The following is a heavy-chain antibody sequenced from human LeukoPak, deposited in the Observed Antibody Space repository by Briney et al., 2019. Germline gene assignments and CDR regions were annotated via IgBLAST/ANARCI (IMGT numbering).Heavy chain of an antibody. CDR1: GFTFSDYY. V-gene: IGHV3-11*01. CDR3: ASDIVATSGDF. CDR2: ITSSGDDI. D-gene: IGHD5-12*01. J-gene: IGHJ4*02. Sequence: GGSLRLSCAASGFTFSDYYMSWIRQARRKGLEWVAYITSSGDDIYYADSVKGRFTISRDNAKNALFLRMSSLRVEDTATYYCASDIVATSGDFWGQGTLVSVSS.